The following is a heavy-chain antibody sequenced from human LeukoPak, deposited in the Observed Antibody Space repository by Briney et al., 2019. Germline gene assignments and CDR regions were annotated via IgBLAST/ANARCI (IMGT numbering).Heavy chain of an antibody. CDR3: ARHYGP. V-gene: IGHV4-59*05. CDR2: IYDSGST. CDR1: GGSISTFY. J-gene: IGHJ5*02. D-gene: IGHD3-16*01. Sequence: PSETLSLTCTVSGGSISTFYWSWIRQPPGKGLEWIGSIYDSGSTYYNPSLKSRVTISVDTSKNQFSLKLNSVTAADTAVYYCARHYGPWGQGTLVTVSS.